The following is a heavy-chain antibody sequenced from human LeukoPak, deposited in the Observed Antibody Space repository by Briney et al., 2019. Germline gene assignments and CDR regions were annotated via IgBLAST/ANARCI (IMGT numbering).Heavy chain of an antibody. CDR2: IRYDGSNK. J-gene: IGHJ4*02. CDR3: AKSRAHYYDSSGYYLY. CDR1: GFTFSSYG. Sequence: HPGGSLRLSCAASGFTFSSYGMHWVRQAPGKGLEWVAFIRYDGSNKYYADSVKGRLTISRDNSKNTLYLQMNSLRAEDTAVYYCAKSRAHYYDSSGYYLYWGQGTLVTVSS. V-gene: IGHV3-30*02. D-gene: IGHD3-22*01.